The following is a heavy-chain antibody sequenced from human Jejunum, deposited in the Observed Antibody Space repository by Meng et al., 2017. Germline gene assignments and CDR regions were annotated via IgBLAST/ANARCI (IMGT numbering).Heavy chain of an antibody. V-gene: IGHV3-15*01. D-gene: IGHD3-22*01. CDR1: GCNFMFTW. CDR2: IKSKDDGGTT. J-gene: IGHJ4*02. Sequence: EVQLVESGGGLLPPGGSLSLSCAAPGCNFMFTWMSWVRQAPGKGLEWVGRIKSKDDGGTTDYAAPVRGRFTISRDDSKNTLYLQMNSLKSEDTAVYFCATIANYYDRGGYWTHSYFFDRWGRGTLVTVSS. CDR3: ATIANYYDRGGYWTHSYFFDR.